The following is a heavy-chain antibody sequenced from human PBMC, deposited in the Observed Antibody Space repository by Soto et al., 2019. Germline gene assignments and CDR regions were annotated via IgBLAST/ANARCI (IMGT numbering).Heavy chain of an antibody. CDR1: GGTLTRYF. D-gene: IGHD2-2*01. Sequence: GSMEGSCKGSGGTLTRYFIHWVGQAPGQGLEWMGWINPNSGGTNYAQKFQGWVTMTRDTSISTAYMELSRLRSDDTAVYYCARGRGDQLLIFWGQGTLVTVSS. CDR2: INPNSGGT. V-gene: IGHV1-2*04. CDR3: ARGRGDQLLIF. J-gene: IGHJ1*01.